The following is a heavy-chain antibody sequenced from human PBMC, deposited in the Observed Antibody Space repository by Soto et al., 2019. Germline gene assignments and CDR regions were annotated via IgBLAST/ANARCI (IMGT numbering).Heavy chain of an antibody. Sequence: SLRLSCAVSGFTFDDYAMHWVRQAPGKGLEWVSGISWNSGNIGYADSVKGRFIVSRNNAKNSLYLQMNSLRPEDTALYYCARVPYTNFGGYYYRMDVWGQGTTVTVSS. CDR3: ARVPYTNFGGYYYRMDV. J-gene: IGHJ6*02. V-gene: IGHV3-9*01. D-gene: IGHD4-4*01. CDR1: GFTFDDYA. CDR2: ISWNSGNI.